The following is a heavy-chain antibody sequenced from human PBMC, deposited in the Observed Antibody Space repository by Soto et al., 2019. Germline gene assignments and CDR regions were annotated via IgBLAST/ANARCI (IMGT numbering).Heavy chain of an antibody. Sequence: EVHVVESGGGWVQPGRSLRLSCVASGINFHNYAMQWVRQVPGKDLVWVSGINWNTGVIGYADSVKGRFILSRDNAKNSLYLEMNSLRVEDTALYYCAIKDYDTGRFDSCGPGTVVTVSS. V-gene: IGHV3-9*01. CDR3: AIKDYDTGRFDS. CDR2: INWNTGVI. J-gene: IGHJ4*02. D-gene: IGHD3-16*01. CDR1: GINFHNYA.